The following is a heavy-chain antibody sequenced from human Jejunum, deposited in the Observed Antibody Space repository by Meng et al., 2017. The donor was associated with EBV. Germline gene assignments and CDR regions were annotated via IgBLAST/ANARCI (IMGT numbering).Heavy chain of an antibody. V-gene: IGHV1-3*01. CDR3: TRGYSGGVCYYCDY. D-gene: IGHD2-8*02. J-gene: IGHJ4*02. CDR2: INADNSNT. CDR1: GYIFTTYS. Sequence: QVHLVQSGAEVTKPGASVKVSCKASGYIFTTYSVHWVRQAPGPRLEWMGWINADNSNTEYSQKFQGRVTITSDTSASTAHMELSSLTSEDTAIYYCTRGYSGGVCYYCDYCGEGTLVTVAS.